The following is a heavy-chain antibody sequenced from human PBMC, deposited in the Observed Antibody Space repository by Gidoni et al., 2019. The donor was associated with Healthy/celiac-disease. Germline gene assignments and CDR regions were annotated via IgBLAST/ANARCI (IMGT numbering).Heavy chain of an antibody. Sequence: QVQLQESGPGLVKPSETLSLTCTVSGGSISSYYWSWIRQPPGKGLEWIGYIYYSGSTNYNPSLKSRVTISVDTSKNQFSLKLSSVTAADTAVYYCARTGVRDYGMDVWGQGTTVTVSS. J-gene: IGHJ6*02. CDR1: GGSISSYY. CDR2: IYYSGST. V-gene: IGHV4-59*01. CDR3: ARTGVRDYGMDV. D-gene: IGHD3-10*01.